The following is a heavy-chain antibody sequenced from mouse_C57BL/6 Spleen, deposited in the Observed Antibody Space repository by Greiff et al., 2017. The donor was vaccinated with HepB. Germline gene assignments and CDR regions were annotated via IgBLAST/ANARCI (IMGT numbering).Heavy chain of an antibody. J-gene: IGHJ2*01. CDR1: GFTFSDYG. CDR2: ISSGSSTI. Sequence: VQLKESGGGLVKPGGSLKLSCAASGFTFSDYGMHWVRQAPEKGLEWVAYISSGSSTIYYADTVKGRFTISRDNAKNTLFLQMTSLRSEDTAMYYCARPGYYGSSYFDYWGQGTTLTVSS. D-gene: IGHD1-1*01. CDR3: ARPGYYGSSYFDY. V-gene: IGHV5-17*01.